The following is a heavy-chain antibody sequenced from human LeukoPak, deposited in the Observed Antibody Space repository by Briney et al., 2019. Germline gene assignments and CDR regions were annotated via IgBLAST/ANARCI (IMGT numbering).Heavy chain of an antibody. D-gene: IGHD3-3*01. J-gene: IGHJ6*03. CDR2: IYPGDSDT. Sequence: GESLKISCKGSGYSFTSYWIGWVRQMPGKGLEWMGIIYPGDSDTRYSPSFQGQVTISADKSISTAYLQWSSLKASDTAMYYCARHAPTYYDFWSGPLNYYYMDVWGKGTTVTVSS. CDR1: GYSFTSYW. V-gene: IGHV5-51*01. CDR3: ARHAPTYYDFWSGPLNYYYMDV.